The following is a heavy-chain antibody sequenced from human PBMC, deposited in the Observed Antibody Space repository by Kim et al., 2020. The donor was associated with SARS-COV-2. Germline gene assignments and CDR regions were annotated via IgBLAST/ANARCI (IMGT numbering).Heavy chain of an antibody. CDR3: AKDILGGEWELLAFDI. V-gene: IGHV3-9*01. Sequence: LRLSCAASGFTFDDYAMHWVRQAPGKGLEWVSGISWNSGSIVYADSVKGRFTISRDNAKNSLYLQMNSLRAEDTALYYCAKDILGGEWELLAFDIWGQGTRDTVSS. J-gene: IGHJ3*02. D-gene: IGHD1-26*01. CDR2: ISWNSGSI. CDR1: GFTFDDYA.